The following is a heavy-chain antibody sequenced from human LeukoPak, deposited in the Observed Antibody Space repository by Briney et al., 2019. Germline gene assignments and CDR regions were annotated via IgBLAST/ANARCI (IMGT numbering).Heavy chain of an antibody. V-gene: IGHV3-23*01. CDR3: AKDRGGDFYDAFDI. Sequence: GGSLRLSCAASRFTFSSYAMRWVRQAPGKGLEWVSGISGSGGTKYYADSVKGRFTISRDNSKNILYLQMNSLRAEDTAVYYCAKDRGGDFYDAFDIWGQGTLVTVSS. J-gene: IGHJ3*02. D-gene: IGHD2-21*01. CDR2: ISGSGGTK. CDR1: RFTFSSYA.